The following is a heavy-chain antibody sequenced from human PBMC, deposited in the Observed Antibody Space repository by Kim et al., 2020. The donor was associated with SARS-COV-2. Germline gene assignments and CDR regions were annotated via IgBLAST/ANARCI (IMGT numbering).Heavy chain of an antibody. J-gene: IGHJ4*02. D-gene: IGHD3-16*01. CDR1: GFTFSNYA. CDR2: ISGSGGST. Sequence: GGSLRLSCVASGFTFSNYAMDWVRQAPGKGLEWVSGISGSGGSTYYADSVKGRFTISRDNSKNTLYLQMNSLKADDTAVYYCAKEAILLRGGTRYYFHYWGQGTLVTVSS. CDR3: AKEAILLRGGTRYYFHY. V-gene: IGHV3-23*01.